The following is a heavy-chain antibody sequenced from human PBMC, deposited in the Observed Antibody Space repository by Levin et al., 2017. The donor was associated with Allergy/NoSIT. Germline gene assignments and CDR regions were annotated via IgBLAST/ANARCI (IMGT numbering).Heavy chain of an antibody. Sequence: KISCKASGGTFSSYAISWVRQAPGQGLEWMGGIIPIFGTANYAQKFQGRVTITADESTSTAYMELSSLRSEDTAVYYCARDTQGGSWSMNWFDPWGQGTLVTVSS. CDR2: IIPIFGTA. CDR1: GGTFSSYA. CDR3: ARDTQGGSWSMNWFDP. J-gene: IGHJ5*02. V-gene: IGHV1-69*01. D-gene: IGHD6-13*01.